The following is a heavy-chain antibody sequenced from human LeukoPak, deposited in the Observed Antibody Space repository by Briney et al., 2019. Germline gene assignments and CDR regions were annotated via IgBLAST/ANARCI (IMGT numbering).Heavy chain of an antibody. CDR3: ARDPYNTILYRLAH. D-gene: IGHD3-10*01. CDR1: GFAFGTYA. Sequence: GSLRLSCAGSGFAFGTYAMSWVRQAPGMGLEWVSSISADGQVTYYADSVEGRFTVSRDNSKSTLYLQLNSLRAEDTATYYCARDPYNTILYRLAHRGQGTLVTVSS. V-gene: IGHV3-23*01. J-gene: IGHJ4*02. CDR2: ISADGQVT.